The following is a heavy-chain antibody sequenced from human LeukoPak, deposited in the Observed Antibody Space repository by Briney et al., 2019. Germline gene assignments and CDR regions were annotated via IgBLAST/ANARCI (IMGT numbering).Heavy chain of an antibody. Sequence: AGGSLRLSCIASGFTFSHYWMTWVRQAPGKGLERVANINQDGSEKNYVDSVKGRFTISRDNAQNSLYLQMNSLRAEDTAVYYCAVNLPFDYWGQGTLVTVSS. V-gene: IGHV3-7*01. CDR2: INQDGSEK. CDR3: AVNLPFDY. CDR1: GFTFSHYW. J-gene: IGHJ4*02.